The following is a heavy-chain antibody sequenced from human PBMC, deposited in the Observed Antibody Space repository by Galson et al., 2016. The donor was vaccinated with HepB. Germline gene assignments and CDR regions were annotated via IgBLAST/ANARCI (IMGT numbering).Heavy chain of an antibody. CDR3: ARDRWLGDYMGLNYGMDV. CDR1: GFTFSNSG. Sequence: SLRLSCAASGFTFSNSGVNWVRQAPGKGLQWVSYISSALSPIYYAASVMGRFSISRDNAKNSVYLQMNSLRAEDTAVYYCARDRWLGDYMGLNYGMDVWGQGTTVTVSS. D-gene: IGHD3-10*01. CDR2: ISSALSPI. J-gene: IGHJ6*02. V-gene: IGHV3-48*04.